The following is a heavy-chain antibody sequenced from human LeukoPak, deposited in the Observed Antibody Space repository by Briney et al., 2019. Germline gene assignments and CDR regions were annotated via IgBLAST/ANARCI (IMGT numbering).Heavy chain of an antibody. CDR1: GGSISSYY. CDR3: ARDGTKELRPTGAYYFDY. CDR2: IYYSGST. Sequence: SETLSLTCTVSGGSISSYYWSWIRQPPGKGLEWIGYIYYSGSTNYNPSLKSRVTISVDTSKNQFSLKLSSVTAADTAVYYCARDGTKELRPTGAYYFDYWGQGTLVTVSS. J-gene: IGHJ4*02. V-gene: IGHV4-59*01. D-gene: IGHD1-26*01.